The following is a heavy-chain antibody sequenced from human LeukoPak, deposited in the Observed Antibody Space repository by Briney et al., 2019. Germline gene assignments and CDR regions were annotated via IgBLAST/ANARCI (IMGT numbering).Heavy chain of an antibody. J-gene: IGHJ6*02. CDR2: IYYSGST. CDR1: GGSISSGGYY. D-gene: IGHD3-3*01. V-gene: IGHV4-31*03. CDR3: ARTPGITIFGVVYYYGMDV. Sequence: SETLSLTCTVSGGSISSGGYYCSWIRQHPGKGLEWIGYIYYSGSTYYNPSLKSRVTISVDTSKNQFSLKLSSVTAADTAVYYCARTPGITIFGVVYYYGMDVWGQGTTVTVSS.